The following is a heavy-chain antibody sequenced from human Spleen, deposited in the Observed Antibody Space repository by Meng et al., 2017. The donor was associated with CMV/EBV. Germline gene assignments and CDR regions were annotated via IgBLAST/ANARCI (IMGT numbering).Heavy chain of an antibody. CDR3: AKDNSALSTYGSGTSYFAS. V-gene: IGHV3-9*01. CDR1: GFTFDDCA. CDR2: ISWNSGSI. J-gene: IGHJ4*02. Sequence: SLKISCAASGFTFDDCAMHWVRQAPGKGLEWVSGISWNSGSIGYADSVKGRFTISRDNAKSSLYLQMNSLRVEDTALYYCAKDNSALSTYGSGTSYFASWGQGTLVTVSS. D-gene: IGHD3-10*01.